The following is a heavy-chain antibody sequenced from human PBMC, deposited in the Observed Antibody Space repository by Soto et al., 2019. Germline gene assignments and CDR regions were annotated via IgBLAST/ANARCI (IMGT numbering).Heavy chain of an antibody. Sequence: PGGSLRLSCAASGFTFSSYGMHWVRQAPGKGLELVAVISYDGSNKYYADSVKGRFTISRDNSKNTLYLQMNSLRAEDTAVYYCANDWRSDPGPDYWGQGNLVTVSS. CDR2: ISYDGSNK. J-gene: IGHJ4*02. CDR1: GFTFSSYG. V-gene: IGHV3-30*18. CDR3: ANDWRSDPGPDY.